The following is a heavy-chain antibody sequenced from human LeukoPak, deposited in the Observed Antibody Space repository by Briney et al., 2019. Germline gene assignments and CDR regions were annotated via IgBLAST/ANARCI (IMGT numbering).Heavy chain of an antibody. CDR3: ARDPGVLWFGELSPNYFDY. J-gene: IGHJ4*02. V-gene: IGHV4-59*01. CDR1: GGSISSYY. CDR2: IYYSGST. D-gene: IGHD3-10*01. Sequence: SETLSLTCTVSGGSISSYYWSWIRQPPGKGLEWIGYIYYSGSTNYNPSLKSRVTISVDTSKNQFSLKLSSVTAADTAVYYCARDPGVLWFGELSPNYFDYWGQGTLVTVSS.